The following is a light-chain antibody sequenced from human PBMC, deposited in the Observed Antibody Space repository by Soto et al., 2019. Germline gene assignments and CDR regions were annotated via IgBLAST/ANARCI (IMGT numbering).Light chain of an antibody. V-gene: IGKV1-5*03. CDR2: KAS. CDR3: QQYNSYPLT. J-gene: IGKJ4*01. CDR1: QSIGSW. Sequence: DIQMTQSPSILSASVGDRVTITCRASQSIGSWLAWYQQKPGQAPNLLIYKASNLESEVPSRFSDSGSGKKFILTFSSLLPDDFATYYCQQYNSYPLTFGGGTKVDIK.